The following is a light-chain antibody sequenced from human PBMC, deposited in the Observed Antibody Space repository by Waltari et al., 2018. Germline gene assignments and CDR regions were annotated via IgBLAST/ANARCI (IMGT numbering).Light chain of an antibody. CDR2: GAS. J-gene: IGKJ1*01. Sequence: EIVLTQSPGTLYLYTGERANLSCRASQSVGRTLAWYQQKPGQAPRLLIYGASNRATGIPDRFSGSGSGTDFSLTISRLEPEDFSVYYCQHYVRLPVTFGQGTRVEI. CDR1: QSVGRT. CDR3: QHYVRLPVT. V-gene: IGKV3-20*01.